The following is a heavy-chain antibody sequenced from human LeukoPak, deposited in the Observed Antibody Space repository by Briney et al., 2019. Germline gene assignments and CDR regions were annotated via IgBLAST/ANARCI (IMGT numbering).Heavy chain of an antibody. D-gene: IGHD5-12*01. CDR3: AREGGEGSGYDLMIDSTPLDWFDP. Sequence: ASVKVSCKASGYTFTSYAMNWVRQAPGQGLEWMGWINTNTGNPTYAQGFTGRFVFSLDTSVSTAYLQISSLKAEDTAVYYCAREGGEGSGYDLMIDSTPLDWFDPWGQGTLVTVSS. CDR1: GYTFTSYA. CDR2: INTNTGNP. J-gene: IGHJ5*02. V-gene: IGHV7-4-1*02.